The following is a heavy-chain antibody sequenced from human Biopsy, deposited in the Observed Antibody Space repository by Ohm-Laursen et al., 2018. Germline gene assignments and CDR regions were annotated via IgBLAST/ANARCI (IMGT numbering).Heavy chain of an antibody. D-gene: IGHD3-22*01. CDR1: GGSISSGGSY. Sequence: TLSLTCTVSGGSISSGGSYWSWIRQRPGKGLEWIGYIFNSANTYYNPSLKNLITISGDTSKNQFSLKLNSVTAADTAAYYCARGDYFDSNGYFWFDPWSQGTLVTVSS. V-gene: IGHV4-31*01. CDR2: IFNSANT. J-gene: IGHJ5*02. CDR3: ARGDYFDSNGYFWFDP.